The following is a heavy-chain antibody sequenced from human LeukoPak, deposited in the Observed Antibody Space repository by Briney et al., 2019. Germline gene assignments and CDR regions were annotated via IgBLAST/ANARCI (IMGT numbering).Heavy chain of an antibody. J-gene: IGHJ3*02. CDR2: IKQDGSEK. CDR1: GFTFSSYW. V-gene: IGHV3-7*01. CDR3: AREVYSSSPDDAFDI. D-gene: IGHD6-6*01. Sequence: QPGGSLRLSCAASGFTFSSYWMSWVRQAPGKGLEWVANIKQDGSEKYYVDSVKGRFTISRDNAKNSLYLQMNSLRAEDTAVYYCAREVYSSSPDDAFDIWGQGTMVTVST.